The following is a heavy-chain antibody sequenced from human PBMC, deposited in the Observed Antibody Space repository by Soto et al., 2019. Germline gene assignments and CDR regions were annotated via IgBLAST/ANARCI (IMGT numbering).Heavy chain of an antibody. V-gene: IGHV1-69*04. J-gene: IGHJ3*02. CDR3: ARDLDIVVVPAAMKGSGDAFDI. Sequence: SVKVSCKASGYTFASYAISWMRQAPGQGLEWMGRIIPILGIANYAQKFQGRVTITADKSTSTAYMELSSLRSEDTAVYYCARDLDIVVVPAAMKGSGDAFDIWGQGTMVTVS. CDR2: IIPILGIA. CDR1: GYTFASYA. D-gene: IGHD2-2*01.